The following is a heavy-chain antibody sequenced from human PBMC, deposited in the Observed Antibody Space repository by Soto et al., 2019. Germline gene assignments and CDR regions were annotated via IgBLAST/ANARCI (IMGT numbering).Heavy chain of an antibody. J-gene: IGHJ3*02. Sequence: KTSETLSLTCTVSGGSISSGGYYWSWIRQHPGKGLEWIGYIYYSGSTYYNPSLKSRVTISVDTSKNQFSLKLSSVTAADTAVYYCASPGTTLGPDAFDIWGQGTMVTVSS. CDR2: IYYSGST. CDR3: ASPGTTLGPDAFDI. CDR1: GGSISSGGYY. D-gene: IGHD1-1*01. V-gene: IGHV4-31*03.